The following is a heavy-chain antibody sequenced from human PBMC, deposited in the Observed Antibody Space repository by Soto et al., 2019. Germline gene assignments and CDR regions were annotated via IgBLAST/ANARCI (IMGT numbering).Heavy chain of an antibody. Sequence: GGSLRLSCAASGVTFRSYGMHWVRQAPGKGLEWVAVIWYDGSNKYYADSVKGRFTISRDNSENTLYLQMNSLRAEDTAVYYCARDIVATSRYFDYWGQGTLVTVSS. J-gene: IGHJ4*02. CDR3: ARDIVATSRYFDY. CDR2: IWYDGSNK. D-gene: IGHD5-12*01. CDR1: GVTFRSYG. V-gene: IGHV3-33*01.